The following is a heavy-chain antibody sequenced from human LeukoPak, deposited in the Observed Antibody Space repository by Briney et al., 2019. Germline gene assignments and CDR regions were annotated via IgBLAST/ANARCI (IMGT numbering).Heavy chain of an antibody. CDR2: ISRSSGSSSYI. CDR3: AREFAD. D-gene: IGHD3-10*01. V-gene: IGHV3-11*06. Sequence: MPGGSLRLSCIASGFNFSDYYMSWIRLTPGKGLEWVSSISRSSGSSSYIYYADSVKGRFTISRDNAKNSVYLQMNSLRPEDTAVYYCAREFADWGQGTLVTVSS. J-gene: IGHJ4*02. CDR1: GFNFSDYY.